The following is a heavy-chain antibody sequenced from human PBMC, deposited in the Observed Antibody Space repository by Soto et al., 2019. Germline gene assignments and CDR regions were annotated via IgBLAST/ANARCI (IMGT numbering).Heavy chain of an antibody. J-gene: IGHJ5*02. CDR2: ISGGGGST. D-gene: IGHD3-22*01. CDR1: GFSFNIFA. CDR3: AKDPTSYDSSAQFDP. Sequence: GGSLRLSCAASGFSFNIFAMNWVRQAPGKGLEWVSGISGGGGSTYYADSVKGRFTISRDNSNNTLYLQMNSLRAEDTAVYYCAKDPTSYDSSAQFDPWGQGT. V-gene: IGHV3-23*01.